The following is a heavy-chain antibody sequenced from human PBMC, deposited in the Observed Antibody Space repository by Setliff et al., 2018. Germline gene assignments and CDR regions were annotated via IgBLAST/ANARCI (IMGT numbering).Heavy chain of an antibody. J-gene: IGHJ6*03. CDR3: ATRKSSGRLYYMDV. CDR1: GGTFSDYY. D-gene: IGHD1-26*01. Sequence: TSETLSLTCAASGGTFSDYYWTWIRQPPGKGLEWIGEINHREKANHNPSLKSRVTISVDTSKNQFSLKLNSVTAADTAVYYCATRKSSGRLYYMDVWGKGTTVTVSS. CDR2: INHREKA. V-gene: IGHV4-34*08.